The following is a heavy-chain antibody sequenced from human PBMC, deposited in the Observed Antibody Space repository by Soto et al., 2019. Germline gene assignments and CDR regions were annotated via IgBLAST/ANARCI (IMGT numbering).Heavy chain of an antibody. D-gene: IGHD3-22*01. Sequence: ASVKVSCKASGYTFTGYYMHWVRQAPGQGLEWMGWINPNSGGTNYAQKFQGWVTMTRDTSISTAYMELSRLRSDDTAVYYCARDKNYYDSSGYYYGNWFDPWGQGNLVTVSS. CDR3: ARDKNYYDSSGYYYGNWFDP. J-gene: IGHJ5*02. V-gene: IGHV1-2*04. CDR1: GYTFTGYY. CDR2: INPNSGGT.